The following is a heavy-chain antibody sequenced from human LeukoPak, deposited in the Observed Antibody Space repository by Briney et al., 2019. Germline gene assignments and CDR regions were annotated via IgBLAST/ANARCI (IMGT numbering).Heavy chain of an antibody. Sequence: PGGSLRLSCAASGFTFSDYYMSWIRQAPGKGLEWVSYISSSGSTIYYADSVEGRFTISRDNAKNSLYLQMNSLRAEDTAVYYCARRKLMVRGVIGHYYGMDVWGQGTTVTVSS. V-gene: IGHV3-11*01. J-gene: IGHJ6*02. D-gene: IGHD3-10*01. CDR1: GFTFSDYY. CDR2: ISSSGSTI. CDR3: ARRKLMVRGVIGHYYGMDV.